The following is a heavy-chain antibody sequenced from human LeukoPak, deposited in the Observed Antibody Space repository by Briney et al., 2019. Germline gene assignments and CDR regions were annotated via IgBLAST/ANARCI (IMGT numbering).Heavy chain of an antibody. D-gene: IGHD1-26*01. J-gene: IGHJ6*02. V-gene: IGHV3-11*01. Sequence: PGGSLRLSCAASGFTFSDYYMSWIRQAPGKGLEWVSYISSSGSTIYYADSVKGRFTISRDNAKNSLYLQMNSLRAEDTAVYYCARQDSPYYYYYYGMDVWGQGTTVTVSS. CDR1: GFTFSDYY. CDR2: ISSSGSTI. CDR3: ARQDSPYYYYYYGMDV.